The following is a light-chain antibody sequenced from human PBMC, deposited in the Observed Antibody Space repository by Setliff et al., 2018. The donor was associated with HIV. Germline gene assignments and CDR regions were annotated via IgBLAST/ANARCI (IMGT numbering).Light chain of an antibody. Sequence: QSALTQPASVSGSPGQSITISCTGTSSDVGGSNYVSWYQQFPGKAPKLILYDVNKRPSGVSSRFSGSKSGNTASLTISGLQAEDDAHYWCCSYVGSTASVVFGGGTKATVL. J-gene: IGLJ3*02. V-gene: IGLV2-23*02. CDR3: CSYVGSTASVV. CDR2: DVN. CDR1: SSDVGGSNY.